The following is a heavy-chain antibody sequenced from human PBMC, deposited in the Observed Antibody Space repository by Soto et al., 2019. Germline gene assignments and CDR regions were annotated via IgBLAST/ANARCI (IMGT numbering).Heavy chain of an antibody. Sequence: QVQLVESGGGVVQPGRSLRLSCAASGFTFSSYGMHWVRQAPGKGLEWVAVISYDGSNKYYADSVKGRFTISRDNSKNTLYLQMNSLRAEDTAVYYCAKDLYYYDSSGFAYDYWGQGTLVTVSS. CDR3: AKDLYYYDSSGFAYDY. CDR2: ISYDGSNK. V-gene: IGHV3-30*18. J-gene: IGHJ4*02. CDR1: GFTFSSYG. D-gene: IGHD3-22*01.